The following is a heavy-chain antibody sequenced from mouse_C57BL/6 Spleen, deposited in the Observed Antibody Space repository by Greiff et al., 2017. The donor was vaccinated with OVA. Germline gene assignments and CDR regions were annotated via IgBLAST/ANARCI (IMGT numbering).Heavy chain of an antibody. V-gene: IGHV3-6*01. CDR2: ISYDGSN. J-gene: IGHJ1*03. CDR1: GYSITSGYY. D-gene: IGHD2-4*01. Sequence: EVKLLESGPGLVKPSQSLSLTCSVTGYSITSGYYWNWIRQFPGNKLEWMGYISYDGSNNYNPSLKNRISITRDTSKNQFFLKLNSVTTEDTATYYCARDYDYDVPLWYFDVWGTGTTVTVSS. CDR3: ARDYDYDVPLWYFDV.